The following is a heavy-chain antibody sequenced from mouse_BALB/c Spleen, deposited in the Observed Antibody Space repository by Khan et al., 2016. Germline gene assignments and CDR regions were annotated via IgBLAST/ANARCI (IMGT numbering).Heavy chain of an antibody. CDR3: GRRSTMIYYYAMDY. Sequence: QIQLVQSGPELKKPGETVKISCKASGYTFTNFGMNWVKQAPGKGLEWMGWINTYTGDPTYADDFKGRFAFSLEASAGTAYLQINNLKNEDTATYFCGRRSTMIYYYAMDYWGQGTSVTVSS. D-gene: IGHD2-4*01. CDR2: INTYTGDP. V-gene: IGHV9-3-1*01. CDR1: GYTFTNFG. J-gene: IGHJ4*01.